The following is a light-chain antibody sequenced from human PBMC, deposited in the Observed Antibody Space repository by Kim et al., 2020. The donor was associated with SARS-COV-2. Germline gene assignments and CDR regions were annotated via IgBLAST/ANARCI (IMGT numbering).Light chain of an antibody. J-gene: IGKJ1*01. CDR3: QQYNNYSWT. CDR2: DAS. V-gene: IGKV1-5*01. CDR1: QSISSW. Sequence: DIQMTQSPSTLSASVGDRVTITCRASQSISSWLAWYQQKPEKAPKLLIYDASSLESGVPSRFSGSGSGTEFTLTISSLQPDDFATYYCQQYNNYSWTFGQGTKVEIK.